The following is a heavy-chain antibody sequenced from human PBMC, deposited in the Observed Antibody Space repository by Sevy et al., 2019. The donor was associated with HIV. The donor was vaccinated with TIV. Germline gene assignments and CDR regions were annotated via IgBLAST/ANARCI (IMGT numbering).Heavy chain of an antibody. J-gene: IGHJ5*02. D-gene: IGHD2-2*01. CDR1: DGSFSGYY. CDR3: ARSPPVVVVPGAPSWFDP. CDR2: INESGIT. V-gene: IGHV4-34*01. Sequence: SETLSLTCAVHDGSFSGYYWNWIRQLPGKGLEWVGEINESGITYYNPSLKTRVTISVDTSKKQFSLKLNSVTAVDSAVYFCARSPPVVVVPGAPSWFDPWGQGTLVTVSS.